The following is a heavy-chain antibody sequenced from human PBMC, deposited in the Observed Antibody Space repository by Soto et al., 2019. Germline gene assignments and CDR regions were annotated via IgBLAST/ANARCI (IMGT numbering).Heavy chain of an antibody. D-gene: IGHD1-7*01. CDR1: GFNFDNYG. Sequence: SGGSLRLSCQASGFNFDNYGMHWVRQAPGKGLEWVAVITYDGSNKYYADSVKGRFTISRDNSKNTLSLHLNTLKPEDTAVYHCAKDRVGGTFYTPLGFWGQGPLVTVSS. CDR3: AKDRVGGTFYTPLGF. CDR2: ITYDGSNK. V-gene: IGHV3-30*18. J-gene: IGHJ4*02.